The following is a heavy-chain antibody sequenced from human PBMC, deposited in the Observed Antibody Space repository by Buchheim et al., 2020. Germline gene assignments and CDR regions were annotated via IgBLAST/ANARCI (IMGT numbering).Heavy chain of an antibody. CDR2: VSYDGSNK. J-gene: IGHJ6*02. CDR1: GFTFSNYG. V-gene: IGHV3-30*18. Sequence: QVQLVESGGGVVQPGRSLRLSCAASGFTFSNYGMHWVRQAPGKGLEWVAVVSYDGSNKYYADSVQGRFTISRDNYKNTLYLQMNSLRAEDTAVYYCAKDLGLLGLPFYYGMDVWGQGTT. D-gene: IGHD3-16*01. CDR3: AKDLGLLGLPFYYGMDV.